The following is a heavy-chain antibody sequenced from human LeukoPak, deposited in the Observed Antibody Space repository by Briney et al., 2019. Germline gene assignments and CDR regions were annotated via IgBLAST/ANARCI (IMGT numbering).Heavy chain of an antibody. CDR2: INHSGST. Sequence: PSETLSLTCAVYGGSFSGHYWSWIRQPPGKGLERIGEINHSGSTNYNPSLKSRATISVDTSKNQFSLKLSSVTAADTAVYYCARDSYLDAFDIRGQGTMVTVSS. CDR1: GGSFSGHY. D-gene: IGHD5-18*01. J-gene: IGHJ3*02. CDR3: ARDSYLDAFDI. V-gene: IGHV4-34*01.